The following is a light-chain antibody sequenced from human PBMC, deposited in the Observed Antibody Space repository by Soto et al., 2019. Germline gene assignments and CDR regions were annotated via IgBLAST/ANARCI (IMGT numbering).Light chain of an antibody. CDR2: EVS. V-gene: IGLV2-14*01. CDR3: SSYTSSNTRV. CDR1: RSDVGGYNY. Sequence: QAALPEPSAVAGTPAPSINSYCAGTRSDVGGYNYVSWYQQDPGKAPKLMIYEVSNRPSGVSNRFSGSKSGNTASLTISGLQAEDEADYYCSSYTSSNTRVLGTGTKVTVL. J-gene: IGLJ1*01.